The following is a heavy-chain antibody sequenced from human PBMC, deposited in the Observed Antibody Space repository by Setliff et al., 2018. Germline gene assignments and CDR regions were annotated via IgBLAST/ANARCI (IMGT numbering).Heavy chain of an antibody. CDR3: ARVPRFTDTRNAFDI. J-gene: IGHJ3*02. CDR2: IYYSGNT. V-gene: IGHV4-31*03. Sequence: SETLSLTCTVSGGSISSSGYYWSWIRQHPGKGLEWIGYIYYSGNTYYNPSLKSRVTISVDTSKNQFSLKLSSVTAADTAVYYCARVPRFTDTRNAFDIWGRGTMVT. CDR1: GGSISSSGYY. D-gene: IGHD5-18*01.